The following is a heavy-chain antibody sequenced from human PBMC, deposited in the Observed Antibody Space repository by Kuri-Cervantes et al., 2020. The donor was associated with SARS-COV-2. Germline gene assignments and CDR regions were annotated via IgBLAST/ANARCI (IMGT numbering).Heavy chain of an antibody. CDR1: GGTFSSYT. Sequence: SVKVSCKASGGTFSSYTINWVRQAPGQGLEWMGGIIPIFGTANYAQKFQGRVSITADRSTSTAYMELSSLRSEDTAVYYCARATSSSWEDWFDPWGQGTLVTVSS. V-gene: IGHV1-69*06. CDR2: IIPIFGTA. J-gene: IGHJ5*02. D-gene: IGHD6-13*01. CDR3: ARATSSSWEDWFDP.